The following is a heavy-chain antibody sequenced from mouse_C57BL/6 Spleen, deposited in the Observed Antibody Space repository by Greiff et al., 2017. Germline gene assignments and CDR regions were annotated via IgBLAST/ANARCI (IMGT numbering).Heavy chain of an antibody. D-gene: IGHD4-1*01. Sequence: QVQLQQPGAELVMPGASVKLSCKASGYTFTSYWMHWVKQRPGQGLEWIGEIDPSDSYTNYNQKFKGKSTLTVDKSSSTAYMQLSSLTSEDSAVYYCARTGTPYYFDYWGQGTTRTVSS. CDR1: GYTFTSYW. J-gene: IGHJ2*01. CDR2: IDPSDSYT. CDR3: ARTGTPYYFDY. V-gene: IGHV1-69*01.